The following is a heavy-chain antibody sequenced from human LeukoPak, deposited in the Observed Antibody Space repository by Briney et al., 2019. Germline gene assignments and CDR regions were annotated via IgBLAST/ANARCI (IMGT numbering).Heavy chain of an antibody. V-gene: IGHV4-39*01. D-gene: IGHD2-2*02. J-gene: IGHJ4*02. Sequence: SETLSLTCTVSGGSLSSSSYYWGWIRQPPGKGLEWIGSIYYSGSTYYNPSLKSRVTISVDTSKNQFSLKLSSVTAADTAVYYCAIYPPPLHYWGQGTLVTVSS. CDR1: GGSLSSSSYY. CDR2: IYYSGST. CDR3: AIYPPPLHY.